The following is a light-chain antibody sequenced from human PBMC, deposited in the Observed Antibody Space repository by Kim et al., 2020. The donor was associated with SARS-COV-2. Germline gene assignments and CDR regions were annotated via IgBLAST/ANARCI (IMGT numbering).Light chain of an antibody. CDR3: NSYTASRLCV. J-gene: IGLJ1*01. Sequence: GHSITISCTGNSSDVGGYNSVSWYQQYPGKVPKLIIYDVSKRPSGVSNRFSGSKSANTASLIISGLQAEDEADYYCNSYTASRLCVFGTGTKVTVL. CDR1: SSDVGGYNS. CDR2: DVS. V-gene: IGLV2-14*03.